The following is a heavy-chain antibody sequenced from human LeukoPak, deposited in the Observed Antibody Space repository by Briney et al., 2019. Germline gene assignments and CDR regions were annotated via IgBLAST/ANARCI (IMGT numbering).Heavy chain of an antibody. CDR1: RFTFSSYW. Sequence: GGSLRLSCAASRFTFSSYWMHWVRHAPGKGLVWVSRINSDGSSTNYADSVKGRFTISRDNAKNTLYLQLNSLRAEDTAVYYCARDNRSFDYWGQGTLVTVSS. CDR3: ARDNRSFDY. D-gene: IGHD2/OR15-2a*01. CDR2: INSDGSST. J-gene: IGHJ4*02. V-gene: IGHV3-74*01.